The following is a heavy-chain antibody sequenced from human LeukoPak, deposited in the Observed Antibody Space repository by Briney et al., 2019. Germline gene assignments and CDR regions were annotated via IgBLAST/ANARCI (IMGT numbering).Heavy chain of an antibody. V-gene: IGHV5-51*01. CDR2: IYPGDSDT. CDR1: GYSFASYW. Sequence: GESLKISCKGSGYSFASYWIDWVRQMPGKGLEWMGIIYPGDSDTRYSPSFQGQVTISADKSISTAYLQWSSLKASDTAMYYCARRLRYSPPLMLLAGPEQKPTDAFDIWGQGTMVTVSS. J-gene: IGHJ3*02. D-gene: IGHD6-13*01. CDR3: ARRLRYSPPLMLLAGPEQKPTDAFDI.